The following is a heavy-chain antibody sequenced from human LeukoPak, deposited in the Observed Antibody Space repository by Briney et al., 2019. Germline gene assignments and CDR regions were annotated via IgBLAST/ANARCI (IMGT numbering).Heavy chain of an antibody. CDR3: VRDNAYKFYY. V-gene: IGHV3-74*01. D-gene: IGHD5-24*01. CDR2: INTFGTTA. Sequence: GGSLRLSCAVSGFTFSSYWMNWVRQVPGKGLVWVSHINTFGTTATYADSVKGRFTISRDNANNTLYLQMNSLRVEDTAVYYCVRDNAYKFYYCGQGTLVTVSS. J-gene: IGHJ4*02. CDR1: GFTFSSYW.